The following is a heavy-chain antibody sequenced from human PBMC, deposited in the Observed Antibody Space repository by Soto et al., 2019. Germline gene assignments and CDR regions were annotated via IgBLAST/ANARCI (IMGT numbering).Heavy chain of an antibody. J-gene: IGHJ1*01. Sequence: QVQLVQSGAEVKKPGASVKVSCKASGYTFTSYGISWVRQAPGQGLEWMGWISAYNGNTNYAQKLQGRVTMTTATSTSIAYMELRSLRSDDTAVYYCAREDCSSTSCASPSQHWGQGTLVTVSS. CDR3: AREDCSSTSCASPSQH. CDR1: GYTFTSYG. D-gene: IGHD2-2*01. CDR2: ISAYNGNT. V-gene: IGHV1-18*01.